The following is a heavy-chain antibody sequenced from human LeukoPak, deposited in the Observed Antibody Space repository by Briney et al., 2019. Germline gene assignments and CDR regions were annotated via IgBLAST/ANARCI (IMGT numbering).Heavy chain of an antibody. CDR3: ARVSSSSGGVDFDY. Sequence: PSETLSLTCTVSGGSISSYYWSWIRQPPGKGLEWIGYIYYSGSTNYNPSLKSRVTISVDTSKNQFSLKLSSVTAADTAVYYCARVSSSSGGVDFDYWGQGTLVTVSS. D-gene: IGHD6-6*01. J-gene: IGHJ4*02. V-gene: IGHV4-59*01. CDR2: IYYSGST. CDR1: GGSISSYY.